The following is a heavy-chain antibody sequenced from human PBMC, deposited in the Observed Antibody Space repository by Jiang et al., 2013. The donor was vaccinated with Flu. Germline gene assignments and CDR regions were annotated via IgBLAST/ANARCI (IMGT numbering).Heavy chain of an antibody. CDR3: ARGPLTYYYGSGSYAYFDY. Sequence: KGLEWIGEINHSGSTNYNPSLKSRVTISVDTSKNQFSLKLSSVTAADTAVYYCARGPLTYYYGSGSYAYFDYWGQGTLVTVSS. V-gene: IGHV4-34*01. CDR2: INHSGST. D-gene: IGHD3-10*01. J-gene: IGHJ4*02.